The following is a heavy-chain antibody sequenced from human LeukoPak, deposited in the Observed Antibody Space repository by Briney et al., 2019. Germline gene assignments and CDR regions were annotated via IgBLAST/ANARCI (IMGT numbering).Heavy chain of an antibody. CDR3: ARDYKYAFDN. J-gene: IGHJ4*02. V-gene: IGHV3-48*01. CDR1: GFTFSNYW. CDR2: IGIDSGNT. Sequence: GGSLRLSCAASGFTFSNYWMTWVRQAPGKGLEWISYIGIDSGNTHYADSVKGRFTISGDKAKNSLYLQMHSLRVEDTAVYYCARDYKYAFDNWGQGTLVTVSS. D-gene: IGHD5-24*01.